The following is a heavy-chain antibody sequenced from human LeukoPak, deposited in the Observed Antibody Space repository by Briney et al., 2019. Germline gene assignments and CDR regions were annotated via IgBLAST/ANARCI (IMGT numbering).Heavy chain of an antibody. CDR3: ARGGRSDSSSLSGFGY. D-gene: IGHD6-6*01. J-gene: IGHJ4*02. CDR2: IIPIFGTA. Sequence: GASVKVSCKASGGTFSSYAISWVRQAPGQGLEWMGGIIPIFGTASYAQKFQGRVTITTDESTSTAYMELSSLRSEDTAVYYCARGGRSDSSSLSGFGYWGQGTLVTVSS. V-gene: IGHV1-69*05. CDR1: GGTFSSYA.